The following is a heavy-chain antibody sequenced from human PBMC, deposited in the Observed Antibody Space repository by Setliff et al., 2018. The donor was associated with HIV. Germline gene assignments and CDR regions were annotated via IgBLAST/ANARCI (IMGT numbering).Heavy chain of an antibody. Sequence: PSETLSLTCAVYGGSFSGYYWSWIRQPPGKGLEWIGEINHSGTTNYNPSLKSRVTISVETSKNQFSLKLSSVTAADTAVYYCARSDGGAVAVDYYYYYMDVWGKGTTVTVSS. V-gene: IGHV4-34*01. CDR2: INHSGTT. CDR3: ARSDGGAVAVDYYYYYMDV. D-gene: IGHD6-19*01. J-gene: IGHJ6*03. CDR1: GGSFSGYY.